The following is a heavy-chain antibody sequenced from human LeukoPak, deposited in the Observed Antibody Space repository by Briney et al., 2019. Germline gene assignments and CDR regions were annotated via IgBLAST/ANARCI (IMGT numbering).Heavy chain of an antibody. D-gene: IGHD3-16*01. J-gene: IGHJ4*02. Sequence: SQTLSLTCTVSGGSISSGDYYWSWIRQPPGKGLEWIGYIYYSGSTYYNPSLKSRVTISVDTSKNQFSLKLSSVTAADTAVYYCARDPGRLHLGELGGFDYWGQGTLVTVSS. CDR2: IYYSGST. CDR3: ARDPGRLHLGELGGFDY. CDR1: GGSISSGDYY. V-gene: IGHV4-30-4*01.